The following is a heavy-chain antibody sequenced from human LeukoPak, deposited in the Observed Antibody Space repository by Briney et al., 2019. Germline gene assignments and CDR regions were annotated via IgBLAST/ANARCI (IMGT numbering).Heavy chain of an antibody. J-gene: IGHJ4*02. Sequence: ASVKVTCKASGYTFTGYYMHWVRQAPGQGLEWMGWINPNSGGTNYAQKFQGRVTMTRDTSISTAYVELSRLRSDDTAVYYCARVALMVYTSGSSWYDYWGQGTLVTVSS. V-gene: IGHV1-2*02. D-gene: IGHD6-13*01. CDR1: GYTFTGYY. CDR2: INPNSGGT. CDR3: ARVALMVYTSGSSWYDY.